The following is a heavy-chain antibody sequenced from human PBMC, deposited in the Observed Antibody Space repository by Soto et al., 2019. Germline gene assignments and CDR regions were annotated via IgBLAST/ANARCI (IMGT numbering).Heavy chain of an antibody. CDR3: VTGTDHNIHFYMDV. J-gene: IGHJ6*03. Sequence: EVQLVESWGGWVQPGGALRLSCAASGFTFTDHYMDWVRQAPGKGLEWLGRIRIKPRVYTTEYAASVTGRFTITRDASQKSVHLKMNSLKTEDTAMYFCVTGTDHNIHFYMDVGGNAMMVPVSS. V-gene: IGHV3-72*01. D-gene: IGHD1-1*01. CDR1: GFTFTDHY. CDR2: IRIKPRVYTT.